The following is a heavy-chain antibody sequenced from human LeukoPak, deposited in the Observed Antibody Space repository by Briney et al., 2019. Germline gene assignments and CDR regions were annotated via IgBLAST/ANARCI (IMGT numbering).Heavy chain of an antibody. CDR2: IQQDGSVQ. CDR3: ATHDVLTGYPYFDF. J-gene: IGHJ4*02. D-gene: IGHD3-9*01. Sequence: GGSLRLSCAASGFIFRSYWMSWVRQAPGKGLEWVANIQQDGSVQYYVDSVKGRFTISRDNAKNSLYLQMNSLCAEDTAVYYCATHDVLTGYPYFDFWGQGTLVAVSS. V-gene: IGHV3-7*01. CDR1: GFIFRSYW.